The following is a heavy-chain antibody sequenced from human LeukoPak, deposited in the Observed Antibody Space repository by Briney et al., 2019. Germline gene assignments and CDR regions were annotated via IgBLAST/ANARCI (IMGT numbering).Heavy chain of an antibody. J-gene: IGHJ4*02. CDR3: ASEGRDGYNLDY. CDR2: ISSSSSYI. CDR1: GFTFSSYS. Sequence: GGSLRLSCAASGFTFSSYSMNWVRQAPGKGLEWVSSISSSSSYIYYADSVKGRFTISRDNAKNSLYLQMNSLRAEDTAVYYCASEGRDGYNLDYWGQGTLVTVSS. V-gene: IGHV3-21*01. D-gene: IGHD5-24*01.